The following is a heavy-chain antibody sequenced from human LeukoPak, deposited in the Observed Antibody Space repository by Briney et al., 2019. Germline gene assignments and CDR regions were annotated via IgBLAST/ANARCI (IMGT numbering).Heavy chain of an antibody. CDR3: ARAVGTNRVVVPAAARGSYYYYGMDV. V-gene: IGHV3-30-3*01. CDR1: GFTFSSYA. CDR2: ISYDGSNK. D-gene: IGHD2-2*01. J-gene: IGHJ6*02. Sequence: GGSLRLSCAASGFTFSSYAMHWVRQAPGKGLEWVAVISYDGSNKYYADSVKGRFTISRDNSKNTLYLQMNSLRAEDTAVYYCARAVGTNRVVVPAAARGSYYYYGMDVWGQGTTVTVSS.